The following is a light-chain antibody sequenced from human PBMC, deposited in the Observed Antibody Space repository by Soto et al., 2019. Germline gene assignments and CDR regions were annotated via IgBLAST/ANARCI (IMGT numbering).Light chain of an antibody. V-gene: IGKV3-11*01. CDR1: QSVSSY. J-gene: IGKJ1*01. CDR2: DAS. Sequence: EIVLTQSPATLSLSPGERATLSCRASQSVSSYLAWYQQKPGQAPRLLIYDASNRATGIPARFSGSGSGTDFTLTISSLEPEDFAVYYSQQRSNWPQTFGQGTKVELK. CDR3: QQRSNWPQT.